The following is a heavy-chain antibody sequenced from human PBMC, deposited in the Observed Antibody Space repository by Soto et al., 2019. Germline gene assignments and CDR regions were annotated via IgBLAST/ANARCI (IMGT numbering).Heavy chain of an antibody. CDR2: IYYSGST. CDR1: GGSLSSGGYC. Sequence: SETLSLTSTVSGGSLSSGGYCWRCIRQHPGTGLEWIGYIYYSGSTYYNPSLKSRVTISVDTSKNQFSLKLSSVTAADTAVYYCARVTDTAMPYYYYYGMDVWGQGTTVTVSS. J-gene: IGHJ6*02. D-gene: IGHD5-18*01. CDR3: ARVTDTAMPYYYYYGMDV. V-gene: IGHV4-31*03.